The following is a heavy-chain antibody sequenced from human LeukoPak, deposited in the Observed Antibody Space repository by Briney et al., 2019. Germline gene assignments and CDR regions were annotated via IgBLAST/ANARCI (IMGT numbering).Heavy chain of an antibody. CDR2: INPSGGST. Sequence: GASVKVSCKASGYTFTSYYMHWVRQAPGQGLEWMGIINPSGGSTSYAQKFQGRVTMTRDTSTSTVYMELSSLRSEDTAVYYCARRTRDSSGYYEPGGDHSYYYYMDVWGKGTTVTVSS. D-gene: IGHD3-22*01. CDR1: GYTFTSYY. J-gene: IGHJ6*03. CDR3: ARRTRDSSGYYEPGGDHSYYYYMDV. V-gene: IGHV1-46*01.